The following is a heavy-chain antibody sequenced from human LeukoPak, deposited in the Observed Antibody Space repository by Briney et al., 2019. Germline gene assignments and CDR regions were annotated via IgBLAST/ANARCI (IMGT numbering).Heavy chain of an antibody. V-gene: IGHV4-61*09. D-gene: IGHD3-10*01. CDR3: ARERVAGYYGSGSYYPFLLFDY. CDR2: IHISGNT. J-gene: IGHJ4*02. Sequence: EPSQTLSLTCTVSGGSISSGSYCWSWIRQPAGKGLEWIGHIHISGNTNYNPSLKSRVTISVDTSKNQFSLKLSSVTAADTAVYYCARERVAGYYGSGSYYPFLLFDYWGQGTLVTVSS. CDR1: GGSISSGSYC.